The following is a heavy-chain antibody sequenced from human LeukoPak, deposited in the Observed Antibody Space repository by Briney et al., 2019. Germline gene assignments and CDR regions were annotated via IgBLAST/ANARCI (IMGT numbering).Heavy chain of an antibody. V-gene: IGHV3-9*01. CDR2: ISWNSGSI. Sequence: GGSLRLSCAASGFTFDDYAMHWVRQAPGKGLEWVSGISWNSGSIGYADSVKGRFTISRDSAKNSLYLQMNSLRAEDTALYYCAKGIGWELRLGAFDIWGQGTTVTVSS. CDR3: AKGIGWELRLGAFDI. D-gene: IGHD1-26*01. J-gene: IGHJ3*02. CDR1: GFTFDDYA.